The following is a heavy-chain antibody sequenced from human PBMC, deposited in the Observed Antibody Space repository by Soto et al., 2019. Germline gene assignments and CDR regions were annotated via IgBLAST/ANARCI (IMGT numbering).Heavy chain of an antibody. J-gene: IGHJ4*02. Sequence: QVQLQQWGAGLLKPSETLSLTCAVYGGSFSEYYWSWIRQPPGQGLEWIGEINNSGSTNYNPSLKSRVTVSVDTSKNQFSLKLPSLTAADTAVYYCASRRVRGVLRKGPYDYWGQGTLVTVSA. D-gene: IGHD3-10*01. V-gene: IGHV4-34*01. CDR1: GGSFSEYY. CDR3: ASRRVRGVLRKGPYDY. CDR2: INNSGST.